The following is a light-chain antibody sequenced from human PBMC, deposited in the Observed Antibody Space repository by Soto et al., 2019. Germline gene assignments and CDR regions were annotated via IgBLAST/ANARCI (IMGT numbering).Light chain of an antibody. CDR3: SSYTGSNTYV. CDR2: DVS. J-gene: IGLJ1*01. CDR1: SSDVGNYNF. Sequence: QSALTQPASVSGSPGQSITISCAGISSDVGNYNFVSWYQQHPGKAPKLMIDDVSNRPSGVSNRFSGSKSGNTASLTISGLQAEDEADYYCSSYTGSNTYVFGTGTKLTVL. V-gene: IGLV2-14*01.